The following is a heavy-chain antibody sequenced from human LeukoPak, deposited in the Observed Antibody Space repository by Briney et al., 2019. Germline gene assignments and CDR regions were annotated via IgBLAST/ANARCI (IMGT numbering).Heavy chain of an antibody. CDR1: GFTFNSHW. CDR3: VRDRPHNWFDP. CDR2: INNDGSTT. D-gene: IGHD6-6*01. Sequence: GGSLRLSCAASGFTFNSHWMHWVRQAPGKGLVWVSRINNDGSTTTYADSVRGRFTISRDNAKNTLFLQVNSLRAEDTAVYYCVRDRPHNWFDPWGQGTLVTVSS. V-gene: IGHV3-74*01. J-gene: IGHJ5*02.